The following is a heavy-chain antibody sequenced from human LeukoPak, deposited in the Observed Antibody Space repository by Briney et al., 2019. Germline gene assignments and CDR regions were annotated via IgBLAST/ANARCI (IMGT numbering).Heavy chain of an antibody. CDR1: GFTVSSNH. Sequence: PGGSLRLSCAASGFTVSSNHMSWVRQAPGKGLEWVSVIYSGGSTYYTDSVRGRFTISRDNFKNTLSLQVNSLRAEDTAMYYCAKDDDWGRYKHWGQGTLVTVSS. CDR3: AKDDDWGRYKH. D-gene: IGHD3-16*01. CDR2: IYSGGST. V-gene: IGHV3-53*01. J-gene: IGHJ1*01.